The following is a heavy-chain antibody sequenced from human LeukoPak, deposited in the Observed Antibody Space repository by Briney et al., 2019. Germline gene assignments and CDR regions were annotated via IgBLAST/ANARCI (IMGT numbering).Heavy chain of an antibody. CDR2: IYYSGST. Sequence: SETLSLTCTVSGGSISSSSYYWGWIRQPPGKGLEWIGSIYYSGSTYYNPSLKSRVTISVDTSKTQFSLKLSSVTAADTAVYYCARVLGSRDDAEAFDIWGQEAMVTVSS. D-gene: IGHD2-15*01. CDR3: ARVLGSRDDAEAFDI. J-gene: IGHJ3*02. V-gene: IGHV4-39*07. CDR1: GGSISSSSYY.